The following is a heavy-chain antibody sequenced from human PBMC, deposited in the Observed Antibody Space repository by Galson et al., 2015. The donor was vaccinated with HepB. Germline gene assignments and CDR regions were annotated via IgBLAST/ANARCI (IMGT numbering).Heavy chain of an antibody. Sequence: ETLSLTCAVYGGSFSGYYWSWIRQPPGKGLEWIGEINHSGSTNYNPSLKSRVTISVDTSKNQFSLKLSSVTAADTAVYYCARGRQLLWGGRAGYYYYMDVWGKGTTVTVSS. CDR1: GGSFSGYY. CDR3: ARGRQLLWGGRAGYYYYMDV. J-gene: IGHJ6*03. V-gene: IGHV4-34*01. CDR2: INHSGST. D-gene: IGHD2-2*01.